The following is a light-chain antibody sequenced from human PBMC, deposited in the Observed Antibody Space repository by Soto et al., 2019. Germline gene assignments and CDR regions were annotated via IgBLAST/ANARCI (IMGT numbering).Light chain of an antibody. CDR3: SSYTRGSTYV. J-gene: IGLJ1*01. CDR2: EVS. Sequence: QSALTQPASVSGSPGQSITISCTGTSSDVGGYNYASWYQQHPGKAPKLIIYEVSNRPSGVSNRFSGSKSGNAASLTISGLQAEDEGDYYCSSYTRGSTYVFGTGTKVTVL. CDR1: SSDVGGYNY. V-gene: IGLV2-14*01.